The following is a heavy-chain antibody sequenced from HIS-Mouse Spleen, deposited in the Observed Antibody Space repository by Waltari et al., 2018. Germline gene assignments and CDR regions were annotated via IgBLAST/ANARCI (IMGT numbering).Heavy chain of an antibody. CDR2: IYYSGLN. Sequence: QLQLQESGPGLVKPSETLSLTCTVSGGSISSSSYYWGWIRQPPGKGLEGIGSIYYSGLNYYNPSLNSRITIAVDTSKNQFSRKLSSVTAADTAVYYCAREIPYSSSWYDWYFDLWGRGTLVTVSS. V-gene: IGHV4-39*07. J-gene: IGHJ2*01. D-gene: IGHD6-13*01. CDR3: AREIPYSSSWYDWYFDL. CDR1: GGSISSSSYY.